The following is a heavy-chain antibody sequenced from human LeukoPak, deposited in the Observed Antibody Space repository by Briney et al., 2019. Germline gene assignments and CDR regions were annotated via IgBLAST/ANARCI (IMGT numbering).Heavy chain of an antibody. Sequence: ASVKVSCKASGYTLTSYDINLVRQATGQGLEWMGWMNPNSGNTGYAQKLQGRVTMTRNTSISTAYMELSSLRSEDTAVYYCARVVGVTNHFDYWGQGTLVTVSS. D-gene: IGHD2-21*02. CDR2: MNPNSGNT. J-gene: IGHJ4*02. CDR1: GYTLTSYD. V-gene: IGHV1-8*01. CDR3: ARVVGVTNHFDY.